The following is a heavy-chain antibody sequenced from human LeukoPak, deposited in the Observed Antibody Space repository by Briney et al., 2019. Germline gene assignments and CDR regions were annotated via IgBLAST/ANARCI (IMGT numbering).Heavy chain of an antibody. J-gene: IGHJ5*02. D-gene: IGHD2-15*01. CDR3: ARAVVVAATYNWFDP. CDR2: ISSSSSTI. Sequence: MNWVRQAPGKGLEWVSYISSSSSTIYYADSVKGRFTISRDNAKNSLYLQMNSLRAEDTAVYYCARAVVVAATYNWFDPWGQGTLVTVSS. V-gene: IGHV3-48*04.